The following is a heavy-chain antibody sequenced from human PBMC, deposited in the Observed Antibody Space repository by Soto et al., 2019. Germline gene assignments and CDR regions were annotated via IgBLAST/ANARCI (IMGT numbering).Heavy chain of an antibody. CDR3: ASWMEVLGIAVAGEAFDI. CDR1: GGSFSGYY. D-gene: IGHD6-19*01. Sequence: SETLSLTCAVYGGSFSGYYWSWIRQPPGKGLEWIGEINHSGSTNYNPSLKSRVTISVDTSKNQFSLKLSSVTAADTAVYYCASWMEVLGIAVAGEAFDIWGQGTMVTVSS. J-gene: IGHJ3*02. V-gene: IGHV4-34*01. CDR2: INHSGST.